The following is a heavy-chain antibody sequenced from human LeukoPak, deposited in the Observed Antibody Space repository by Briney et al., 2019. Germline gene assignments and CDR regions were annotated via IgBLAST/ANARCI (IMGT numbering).Heavy chain of an antibody. CDR2: IKSKTDGGTT. CDR1: GFTFSNAW. D-gene: IGHD3/OR15-3a*01. V-gene: IGHV3-15*01. CDR3: TGRPMILLFDI. J-gene: IGHJ3*02. Sequence: PGGSLRLSCAASGFTFSNAWMSWVRQAPGKGLEWVGRIKSKTDGGTTDYAAPVKGRFTISRDDSKNTLYLQMNSLKTEDTAVYYCTGRPMILLFDIWGQGTMVTVSS.